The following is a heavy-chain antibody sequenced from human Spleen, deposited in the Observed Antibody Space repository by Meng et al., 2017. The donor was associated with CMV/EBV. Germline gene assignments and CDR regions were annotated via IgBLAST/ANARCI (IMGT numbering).Heavy chain of an antibody. J-gene: IGHJ6*02. CDR2: INHGGGT. V-gene: IGHV4-34*01. CDR1: GGSFSSSY. D-gene: IGHD2-2*01. Sequence: SQTLSLTCAVYGGSFSSSYWDWIRQPPGKGLEWIGDINHGGGTNYNPSLKSRVTISVDTSKNQFSLKLTSVTAADTAVYYCVRGVGFCSSTNCYWDQTLYYYYGMDVWGQGTTVTVSS. CDR3: VRGVGFCSSTNCYWDQTLYYYYGMDV.